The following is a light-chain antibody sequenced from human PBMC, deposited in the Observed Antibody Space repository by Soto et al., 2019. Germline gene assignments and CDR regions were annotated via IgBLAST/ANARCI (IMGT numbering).Light chain of an antibody. Sequence: QSALTQPASVSGSPGQSITISCTGTSSDVGGYNYVSWYQHHPGKAPKLMIYDVSDRPSGVSNRFSGSKSGNTASLTISGLQAEDEADYYCSSYTSSSTRRLFGTGPKVTVL. CDR3: SSYTSSSTRRL. V-gene: IGLV2-14*03. CDR2: DVS. CDR1: SSDVGGYNY. J-gene: IGLJ1*01.